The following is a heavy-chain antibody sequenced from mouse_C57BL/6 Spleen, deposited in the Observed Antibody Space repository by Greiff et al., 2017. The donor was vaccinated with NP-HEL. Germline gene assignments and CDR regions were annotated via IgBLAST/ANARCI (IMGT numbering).Heavy chain of an antibody. CDR2: INPNNGGT. CDR1: GYTFTDYN. D-gene: IGHD3-2*01. Sequence: DVQLQESGPELVKPGASVKMSCKASGYTFTDYNMHWVKQSHGKSLEWIGYINPNNGGTSYNQKFKGKATLTVNKSSSTAYMELRSLTSEDSAVYYCAKDSPAMDYWGQGTSVTVSS. J-gene: IGHJ4*01. CDR3: AKDSPAMDY. V-gene: IGHV1-22*01.